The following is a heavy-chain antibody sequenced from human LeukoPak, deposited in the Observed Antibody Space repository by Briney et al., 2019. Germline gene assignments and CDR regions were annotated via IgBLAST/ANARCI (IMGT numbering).Heavy chain of an antibody. D-gene: IGHD2-2*01. J-gene: IGHJ6*04. CDR3: ARVVVELMDV. V-gene: IGHV3-48*04. CDR2: ISSSSSTI. CDR1: GFTFSSYS. Sequence: PGGSLRLSCAASGFTFSSYSMNWVRQAPGKGLEWVSYISSSSSTIYYADSVEGRFTISRDNAKNSLYLQMNSLRAEDTAVYYCARVVVELMDVWGRGTTVTVSS.